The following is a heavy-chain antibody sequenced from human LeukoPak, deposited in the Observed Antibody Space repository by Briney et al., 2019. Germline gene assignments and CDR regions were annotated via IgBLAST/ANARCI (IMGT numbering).Heavy chain of an antibody. CDR3: ARGAPYYYGSGSAFRFDY. Sequence: ASVKVSCKASGYTFTSYDINWVRQATGQGLEWMGWMNPNSGNTGYAQKFQGRVTMTRNTSISTAYMELSSLRSEDTAVYYCARGAPYYYGSGSAFRFDYWGQGTRVTVSS. CDR2: MNPNSGNT. J-gene: IGHJ4*02. V-gene: IGHV1-8*01. D-gene: IGHD3-10*01. CDR1: GYTFTSYD.